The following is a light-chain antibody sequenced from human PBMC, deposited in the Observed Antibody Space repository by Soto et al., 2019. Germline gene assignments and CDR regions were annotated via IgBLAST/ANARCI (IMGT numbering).Light chain of an antibody. Sequence: EIVLTQSPGTLSLSPGERATLSCRASQSGSSSYLAWYQQKPGQAPRLLIYGASRRAAGIPDRFSGSGSGTDFTLTISRLEPEDFAVYYCQQYDSSPRTFGQGTKVDIK. J-gene: IGKJ1*01. CDR2: GAS. CDR3: QQYDSSPRT. V-gene: IGKV3-20*01. CDR1: QSGSSSY.